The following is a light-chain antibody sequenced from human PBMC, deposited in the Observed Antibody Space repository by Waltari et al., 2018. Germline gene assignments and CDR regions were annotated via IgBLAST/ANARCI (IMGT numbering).Light chain of an antibody. J-gene: IGLJ2*01. CDR3: SSYTSSSTVV. Sequence: QSAPSQPASVSGSPGQSITISCTGSSSDVGGYNYVSWYQQHPGKAPKLLIYEVSKRPAGVSNRCAGSKSGNTASLTISGLQAEDEADYYGSSYTSSSTVVFGGGTKVTVL. CDR1: SSDVGGYNY. CDR2: EVS. V-gene: IGLV2-14*01.